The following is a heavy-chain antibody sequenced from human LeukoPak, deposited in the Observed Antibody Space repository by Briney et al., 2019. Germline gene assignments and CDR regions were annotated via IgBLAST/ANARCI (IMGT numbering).Heavy chain of an antibody. Sequence: GGSLRLSCAASGFTFSSYSMNWVCQAPGKGLEWVSSISSSSSYIYYADSVKGRFTISRDNAKNSLYLQMNSLRAEDTAVYYCARGVQRTYYYYYGMDVWGQGTTVTVSS. J-gene: IGHJ6*02. CDR1: GFTFSSYS. D-gene: IGHD1-1*01. CDR3: ARGVQRTYYYYYGMDV. CDR2: ISSSSSYI. V-gene: IGHV3-21*01.